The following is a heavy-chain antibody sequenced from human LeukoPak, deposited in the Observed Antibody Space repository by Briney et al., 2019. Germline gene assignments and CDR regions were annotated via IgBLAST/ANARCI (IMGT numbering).Heavy chain of an antibody. J-gene: IGHJ5*02. Sequence: ASVRVSCRASGGTFSSYAISWVRQAPGQGLEWMGWISAYNGNTNYAQKLQGRVTMTTDTSTSTAYMELRSLRSDDTAVYYCARVRHYDFWSGYYDNWFDPWGQGTLVTVSS. CDR2: ISAYNGNT. V-gene: IGHV1-18*01. CDR1: GGTFSSYA. D-gene: IGHD3-3*01. CDR3: ARVRHYDFWSGYYDNWFDP.